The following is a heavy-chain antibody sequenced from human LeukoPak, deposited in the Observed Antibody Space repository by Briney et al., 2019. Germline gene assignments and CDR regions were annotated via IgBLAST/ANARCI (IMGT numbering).Heavy chain of an antibody. D-gene: IGHD2-2*01. CDR2: ISYDGNNK. V-gene: IGHV3-30-3*01. CDR3: ARDRWYCRSTSCQSVYYYYGMDV. J-gene: IGHJ6*02. Sequence: GRSLRLSCAASGFTFSSYAMHWVRQAPGKGLEWVAIISYDGNNKYYADSVKGRFTISRDNSKNTLYLQMNSLRAEDTAVFYCARDRWYCRSTSCQSVYYYYGMDVWGQGTRSPSP. CDR1: GFTFSSYA.